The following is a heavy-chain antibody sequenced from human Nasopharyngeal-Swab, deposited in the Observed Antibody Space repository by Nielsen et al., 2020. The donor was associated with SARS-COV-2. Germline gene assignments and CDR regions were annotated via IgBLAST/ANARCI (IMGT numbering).Heavy chain of an antibody. CDR3: AKSRHCSGGSCSPSFDY. J-gene: IGHJ4*02. CDR1: GFTFSNFA. CDR2: ISGGSDST. Sequence: GESLKISCAASGFTFSNFAMSWVRQAPGKGLEWVSVISGGSDSTYYTDSVRGRFTISRDNAKNSLYLQMNSLRAEDTALYYCAKSRHCSGGSCSPSFDYWGQGTLVTVSS. D-gene: IGHD2-15*01. V-gene: IGHV3-23*01.